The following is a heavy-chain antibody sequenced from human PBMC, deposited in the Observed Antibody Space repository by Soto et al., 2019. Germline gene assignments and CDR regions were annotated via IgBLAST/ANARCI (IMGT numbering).Heavy chain of an antibody. CDR3: AREGTRGGWFDP. D-gene: IGHD3-10*01. Sequence: SETLSLTCTVSGGSISSYYWSWIRQPPGKGLEWIGYIYYSGSTNYNPSLKSRVTISVDTSKNQFSLKLSSVTAADTAVYYCAREGTRGGWFDPWGQGTLVTVSS. J-gene: IGHJ5*02. CDR2: IYYSGST. CDR1: GGSISSYY. V-gene: IGHV4-59*01.